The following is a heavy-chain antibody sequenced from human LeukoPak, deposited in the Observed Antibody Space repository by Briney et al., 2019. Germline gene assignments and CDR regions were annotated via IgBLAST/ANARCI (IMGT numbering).Heavy chain of an antibody. CDR2: INQDGSET. CDR1: GFTFSNHW. Sequence: GGSLRLSCAASGFTFSNHWMSWVRQAPGKGLEWVANINQDGSETYSLDSVKGRFTISRDNAKNSLFLQMNSLRAEDTAVYYCARPRTSGIYEAFDIWGQGTMVIVSS. D-gene: IGHD3-10*01. V-gene: IGHV3-7*01. J-gene: IGHJ3*02. CDR3: ARPRTSGIYEAFDI.